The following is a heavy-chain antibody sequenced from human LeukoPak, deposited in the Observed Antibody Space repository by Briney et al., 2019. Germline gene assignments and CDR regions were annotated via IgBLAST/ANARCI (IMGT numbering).Heavy chain of an antibody. V-gene: IGHV1-18*01. J-gene: IGHJ4*02. CDR1: GYTFTSYG. CDR2: ISAYNGNT. Sequence: GASVKVSCKASGYTFTSYGISWVRQAPGQGLEWMGWISAYNGNTNYAQKLQGRVTMTTDTSTSTAYMELRSLRSDDTAVYYCAKAPYGSGSYPLYFDYWGQGTLVTVSS. D-gene: IGHD3-10*01. CDR3: AKAPYGSGSYPLYFDY.